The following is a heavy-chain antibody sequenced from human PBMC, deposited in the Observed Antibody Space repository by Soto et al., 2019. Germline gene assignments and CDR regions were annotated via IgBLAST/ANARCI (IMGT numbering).Heavy chain of an antibody. CDR3: ARERGDGYNYSWFDP. CDR1: GGSISSGGYS. CDR2: IYHSGST. J-gene: IGHJ5*02. V-gene: IGHV4-30-2*01. Sequence: PSETLSLTCAVSGGSISSGGYSWSWIRQPPGKGLEWIGYIYHSGSTYYNPSLKSRVTISVDRSKNQFSLKLSSVTAADTAVYYCARERGDGYNYSWFDPWGQGTLVTSPQ. D-gene: IGHD5-12*01.